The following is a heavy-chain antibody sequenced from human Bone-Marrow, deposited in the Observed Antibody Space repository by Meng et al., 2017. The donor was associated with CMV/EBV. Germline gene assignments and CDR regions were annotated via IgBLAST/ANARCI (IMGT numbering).Heavy chain of an antibody. CDR2: ISSSSSYI. D-gene: IGHD1-1*01. V-gene: IGHV3-21*01. CDR3: ARNGQKTGTPSNY. Sequence: GESLKISCAASGFTFSSYSMNWVRQAPGKGLEWVSSISSSSSYIYYADSVKGRFTISRDNAKNSLYLQMNSLRAEDTAVYYCARNGQKTGTPSNYWGQGTLVTVSS. J-gene: IGHJ4*02. CDR1: GFTFSSYS.